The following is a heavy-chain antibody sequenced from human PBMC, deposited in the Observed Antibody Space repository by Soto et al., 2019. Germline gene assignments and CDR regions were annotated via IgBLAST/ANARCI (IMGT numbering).Heavy chain of an antibody. D-gene: IGHD3-16*01. CDR1: GYSFATSY. Sequence: QVQLVQSGAQVRRPGASVKDSCEAAGYSFATSYIHWVRQAPGQGLEWVARIIPTTGWTIYADKFRGRVTVTRDTSTSTVYMELSRLRSEDTALYYCARDGGNYDFDLWGQGTLVTVSS. J-gene: IGHJ4*02. V-gene: IGHV1-46*01. CDR3: ARDGGNYDFDL. CDR2: IIPTTGWT.